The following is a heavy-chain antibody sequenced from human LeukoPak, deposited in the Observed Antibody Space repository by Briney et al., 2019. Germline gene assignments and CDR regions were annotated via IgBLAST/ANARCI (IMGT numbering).Heavy chain of an antibody. CDR2: IIPSLGTA. Sequence: SVKVSCKASGGTFSSYAISWVRQAPGQGLEWMGGIIPSLGTANYAQKFKGRVTITADKSTSTAYMELSSLRSEDTAVYYCARSGMRGYNYVLVLSGFWFDPWGQGTLVTVSS. V-gene: IGHV1-69*06. CDR3: ARSGMRGYNYVLVLSGFWFDP. CDR1: GGTFSSYA. J-gene: IGHJ5*02. D-gene: IGHD5-24*01.